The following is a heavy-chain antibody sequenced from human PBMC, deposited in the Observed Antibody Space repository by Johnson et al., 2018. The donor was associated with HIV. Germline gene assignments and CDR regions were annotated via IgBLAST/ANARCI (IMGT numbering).Heavy chain of an antibody. CDR2: VTGSGGTS. J-gene: IGHJ3*02. CDR1: GFTFSRYA. D-gene: IGHD3-3*01. Sequence: VLLVESGGGLVQPGGSLRLSCVASGFTFSRYAMNWVRQAPGKGLEWVSSVTGSGGTSYYADSVKGRFTISRDNSKNTLYLQMNSLRAEDMAVYYCAREMTENYFWSGYYTHDAFDIWGQGTMVTVSS. V-gene: IGHV3-23*04. CDR3: AREMTENYFWSGYYTHDAFDI.